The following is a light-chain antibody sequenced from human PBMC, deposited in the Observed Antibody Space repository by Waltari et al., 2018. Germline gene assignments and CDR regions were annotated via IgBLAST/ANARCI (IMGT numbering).Light chain of an antibody. CDR1: QDISNY. CDR3: QQYSSFST. CDR2: MAS. V-gene: IGKV1-5*03. J-gene: IGKJ2*01. Sequence: DIQMTQSPSSLSASVGDRVTITCQASQDISNYLNWYQQKPGKAPKLLIYMASSLESGVPSRFSGSGSGTDFTLTISSLQPDDFATYSCQQYSSFSTFGQGTKV.